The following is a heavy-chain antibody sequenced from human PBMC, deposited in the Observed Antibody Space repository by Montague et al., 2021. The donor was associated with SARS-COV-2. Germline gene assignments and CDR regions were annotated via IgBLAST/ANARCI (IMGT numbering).Heavy chain of an antibody. J-gene: IGHJ3*02. D-gene: IGHD2-15*01. Sequence: CAISGDSVSSNTATWNWIRQSPSRGLEWLGRTYHRSKWYHDYAISLKSRITINPDTSRNQFSLQLSSVAPEDTAVFYCARTTTRMLYPENAFDIWGQGTIVTVSS. CDR3: ARTTTRMLYPENAFDI. V-gene: IGHV6-1*01. CDR2: TYHRSKWYH. CDR1: GDSVSSNTAT.